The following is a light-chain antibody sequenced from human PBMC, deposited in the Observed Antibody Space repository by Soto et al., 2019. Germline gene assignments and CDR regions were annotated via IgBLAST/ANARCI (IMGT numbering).Light chain of an antibody. CDR3: QQRRNLLS. CDR2: DSS. V-gene: IGKV3-11*01. J-gene: IGKJ4*01. Sequence: EIVLTQSPATLSLSPGERATLSCRASQSVDTFLSWYQQKPGQAPRLFIYDSSTRAAGIPDRFSGSGSGTDFTLTISSLEPEDFAVYYCQQRRNLLSFGGGTKVDIK. CDR1: QSVDTF.